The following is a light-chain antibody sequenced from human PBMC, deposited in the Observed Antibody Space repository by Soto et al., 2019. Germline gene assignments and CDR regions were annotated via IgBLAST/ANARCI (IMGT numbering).Light chain of an antibody. Sequence: DIQMTHSPSTLSVSLGDRVTITVRASQTISSWLAWYQQKPGKAPKLLIYKASTLKSGVPSRFSGSGSGTEFTLTISSLQPDDFATYYCQHYNSYSEAFGQGTKVDIK. V-gene: IGKV1-5*03. J-gene: IGKJ1*01. CDR3: QHYNSYSEA. CDR2: KAS. CDR1: QTISSW.